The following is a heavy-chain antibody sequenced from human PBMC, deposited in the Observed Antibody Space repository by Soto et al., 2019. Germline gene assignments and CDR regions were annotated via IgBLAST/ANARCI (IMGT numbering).Heavy chain of an antibody. Sequence: ASVKVSCKVSGSRFSNYVISWVRQAPGHGLEWLGRIIPIFNSTKYAQNFQGRVTITADKSTSTASLELSSLRSDDTAVYYCAREGRGKKAGYNGLVSLGYWGQGTLVTVSS. CDR2: IIPIFNST. D-gene: IGHD2-2*02. J-gene: IGHJ4*02. CDR3: AREGRGKKAGYNGLVSLGY. CDR1: GSRFSNYV. V-gene: IGHV1-69*06.